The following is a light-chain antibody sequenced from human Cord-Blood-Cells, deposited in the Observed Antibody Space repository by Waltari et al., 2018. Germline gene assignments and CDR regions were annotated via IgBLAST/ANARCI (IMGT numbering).Light chain of an antibody. J-gene: IGLJ2*01. Sequence: QSALTQPASVSGSPGQSITIPCTGTSSDVGGYNYVPWYQQHPGKAPTLMIYDVSKRPSGVSNRFSGSKSGNTASLTISGLQAEDEADYYCSSYTSSSTFVVFGGGTKLTVL. CDR1: SSDVGGYNY. CDR2: DVS. V-gene: IGLV2-14*01. CDR3: SSYTSSSTFVV.